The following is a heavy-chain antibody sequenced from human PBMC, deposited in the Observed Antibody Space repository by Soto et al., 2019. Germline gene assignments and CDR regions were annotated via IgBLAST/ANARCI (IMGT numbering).Heavy chain of an antibody. J-gene: IGHJ6*02. V-gene: IGHV3-30*18. CDR1: GFTFSSYG. D-gene: IGHD3-3*01. Sequence: LRLSCAASGFTFSSYGMHWVRQAPGKGLEWVVVISYDGSNKYYADSVKGRFTISRDNSKNTLYLQMNSLRAEDTAVYYCAKDEYYDFWSGYYKGYYYYGMDVWGQGTTVTVSS. CDR3: AKDEYYDFWSGYYKGYYYYGMDV. CDR2: ISYDGSNK.